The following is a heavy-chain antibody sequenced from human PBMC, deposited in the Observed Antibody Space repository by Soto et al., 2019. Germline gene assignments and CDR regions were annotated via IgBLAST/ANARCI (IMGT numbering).Heavy chain of an antibody. J-gene: IGHJ6*02. D-gene: IGHD3-10*01. CDR1: GGSISSGGYY. CDR3: ARDGALWFGDPRPESGGNGGMDV. CDR2: IYYSGST. V-gene: IGHV4-31*03. Sequence: PSETLSLTCTVSGGSISSGGYYWSWIRQHPGKGLEWIGYIYYSGSTYYNPSLKSRVTISVDTSKNQFSLKLSSVTAADTAVYYCARDGALWFGDPRPESGGNGGMDVWGQGTTVTVSS.